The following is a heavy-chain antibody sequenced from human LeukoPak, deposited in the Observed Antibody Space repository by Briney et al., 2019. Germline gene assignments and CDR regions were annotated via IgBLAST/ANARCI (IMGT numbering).Heavy chain of an antibody. J-gene: IGHJ6*03. Sequence: SETLSLTCTVSGGSISSYYWSWIRQPPGKGLEWIGYIYYSGSTNYNPSLKSRVTISVDTSKNQFSLKLSSVIAADTAVYYCARTTEGYCSSASCFGFSYSYYMDAWGKGTTVTISS. CDR1: GGSISSYY. CDR3: ARTTEGYCSSASCFGFSYSYYMDA. D-gene: IGHD2-2*01. CDR2: IYYSGST. V-gene: IGHV4-59*01.